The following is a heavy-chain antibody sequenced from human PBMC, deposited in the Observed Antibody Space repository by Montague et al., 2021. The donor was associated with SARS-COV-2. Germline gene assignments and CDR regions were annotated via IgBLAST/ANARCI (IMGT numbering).Heavy chain of an antibody. CDR1: GGSISSSSYY. J-gene: IGHJ6*02. CDR2: IYYSGST. V-gene: IGHV4-39*01. Sequence: SETLSLTCTVPGGSISSSSYYWGWIRQPPGKGLEWIGSIYYSGSTYYNPSLKSRVTISVDTSKNQFSLKLSSVTAADTAVYYCARHYGVVVPAAIYYYYGMDVWGQGTPVTVSS. D-gene: IGHD2-2*02. CDR3: ARHYGVVVPAAIYYYYGMDV.